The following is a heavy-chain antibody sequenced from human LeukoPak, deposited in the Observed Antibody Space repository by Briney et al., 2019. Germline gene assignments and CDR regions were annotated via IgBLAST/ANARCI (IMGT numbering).Heavy chain of an antibody. CDR1: GFTFDDYA. CDR3: AKGGGISGYSYQNDY. CDR2: ISGDGGSL. D-gene: IGHD3-22*01. V-gene: IGHV3-43*02. Sequence: GGSLRLSCAASGFTFDDYAMHWVRQAPGKGLEWVSLISGDGGSLYYADSVKGRFTISRDNSKNSLFLQMSGLRTEDTALYYCAKGGGISGYSYQNDYWGQGTLVTVSS. J-gene: IGHJ4*02.